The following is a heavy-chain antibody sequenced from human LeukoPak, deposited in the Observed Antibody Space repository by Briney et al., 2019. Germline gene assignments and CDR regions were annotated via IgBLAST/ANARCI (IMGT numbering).Heavy chain of an antibody. CDR1: GFTFDDYA. CDR2: ISGDGGST. Sequence: PGGSLRLSCAASGFTFDDYAMHWVRQAPGKGLEWVSLISGDGGSTYYADSVKGRFTISRDNSKNSLYLQKNSLRTEDTALYYCAKLMGEVLPAAMLEDFDYWGQGTLVTVSS. J-gene: IGHJ4*02. V-gene: IGHV3-43*02. D-gene: IGHD2-2*01. CDR3: AKLMGEVLPAAMLEDFDY.